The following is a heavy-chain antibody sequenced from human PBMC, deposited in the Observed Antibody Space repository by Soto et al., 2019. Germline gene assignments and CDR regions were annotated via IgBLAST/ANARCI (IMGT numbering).Heavy chain of an antibody. CDR3: ARDPGVTTYYFDY. CDR1: GFTVSSNY. J-gene: IGHJ4*02. Sequence: LRLSCAASGFTVSSNYMSWVRQAPGKGLEWVAVISYDGSNKYYADSVKGRFTISRDDSKSTLYLQMNSLRAEDTAVYYCARDPGVTTYYFDYWGQGTMVTVSS. D-gene: IGHD3-16*01. CDR2: ISYDGSNK. V-gene: IGHV3-30-3*01.